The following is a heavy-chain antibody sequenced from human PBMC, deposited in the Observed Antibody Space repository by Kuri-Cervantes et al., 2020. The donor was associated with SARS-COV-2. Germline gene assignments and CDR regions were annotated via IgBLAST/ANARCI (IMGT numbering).Heavy chain of an antibody. V-gene: IGHV3-7*01. CDR1: GFTFSSYW. J-gene: IGHJ2*01. CDR3: ARRFHQYQLPHWYFDL. CDR2: IKQDGSEK. Sequence: GESLKISCAASGFTFSSYWMSWVRQAPGKGLEWVANIKQDGSEKYYVDSVKGRFTISRDNAKNSLYLQMNSLRAEDTAVYYCARRFHQYQLPHWYFDLRGRGTLVTVSS. D-gene: IGHD2-2*01.